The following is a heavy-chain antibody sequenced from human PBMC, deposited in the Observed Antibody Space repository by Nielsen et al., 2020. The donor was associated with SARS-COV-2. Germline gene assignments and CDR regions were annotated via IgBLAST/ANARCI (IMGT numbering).Heavy chain of an antibody. D-gene: IGHD3-22*01. CDR2: ISSSGSTI. V-gene: IGHV3-48*03. CDR1: GFTFSSYE. Sequence: GGSLRLSCAASGFTFSSYEMNWVRQAPGKGLEWVSYISSSGSTIYYADSVKGRFTISRDNAKNSLYLQMNGLRAEDTAVYYCARDLDYYDSSGYDRWGQGTLVTVSS. J-gene: IGHJ5*02. CDR3: ARDLDYYDSSGYDR.